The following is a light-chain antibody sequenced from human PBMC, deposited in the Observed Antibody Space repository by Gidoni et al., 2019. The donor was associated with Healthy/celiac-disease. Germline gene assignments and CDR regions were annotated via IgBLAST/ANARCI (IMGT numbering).Light chain of an antibody. J-gene: IGKJ1*01. V-gene: IGKV2-28*01. CDR2: LGS. CDR1: QSLLHSNGYNY. CDR3: MQALQTPRT. Sequence: DIVMTQSPLSLHVTPGEPASISCRSSQSLLHSNGYNYLDWYLQKPGQSPQLLIYLGSNRASGVPDRCSGSGAGTDFTLKSSRVEAEDVGVYYCMQALQTPRTFGQGTKVEIK.